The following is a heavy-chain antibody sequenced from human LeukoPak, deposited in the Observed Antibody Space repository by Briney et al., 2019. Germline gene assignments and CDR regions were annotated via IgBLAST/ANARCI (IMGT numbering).Heavy chain of an antibody. CDR3: ARGVEPLAANTLAY. Sequence: PGGSLRLSCAASGFTVITNDMTWVRQAPGKGLEWVSVLYSDGNTKYADSVQGRFTISRDNSKNTLYLEMNSLSPDDTAVHYCARGVEPLAANTLAYWGQGTLVTVSS. V-gene: IGHV3-53*01. CDR1: GFTVITND. D-gene: IGHD1-14*01. J-gene: IGHJ4*02. CDR2: LYSDGNT.